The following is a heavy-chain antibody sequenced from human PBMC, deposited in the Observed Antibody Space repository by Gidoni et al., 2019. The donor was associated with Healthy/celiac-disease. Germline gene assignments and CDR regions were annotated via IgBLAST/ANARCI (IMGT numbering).Heavy chain of an antibody. D-gene: IGHD1-26*01. CDR1: YA. CDR3: ARDWVGTPVWFDP. Sequence: YATHWARPAAGQRPEWMGWTNAGNGNTKYSQKFQGRVPITRDTSASTAYMGLSSLRSEDTAVYYCARDWVGTPVWFDPWGQGTLVTVSS. V-gene: IGHV1-3*01. J-gene: IGHJ5*02. CDR2: TNAGNGNT.